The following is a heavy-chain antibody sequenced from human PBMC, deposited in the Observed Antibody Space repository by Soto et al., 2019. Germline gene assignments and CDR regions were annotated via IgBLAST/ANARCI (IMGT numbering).Heavy chain of an antibody. CDR3: ARLYGGRDILTGYSA. Sequence: QVTLKESGPVLVKPTETLTLTCTVSGFSLSNARMGVSWIRQPPGKALEWLAHIFSNDEKSYSTSLKSRLTISKDTSKSQVVLTMTNMDPVDTATYYCARLYGGRDILTGYSAWGQGTLVTVSS. D-gene: IGHD3-9*01. CDR1: GFSLSNARMG. V-gene: IGHV2-26*01. J-gene: IGHJ5*02. CDR2: IFSNDEK.